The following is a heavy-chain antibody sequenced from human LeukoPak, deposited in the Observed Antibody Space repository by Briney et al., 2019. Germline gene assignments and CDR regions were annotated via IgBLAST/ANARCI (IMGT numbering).Heavy chain of an antibody. V-gene: IGHV1-18*01. CDR1: GYTFTSYG. J-gene: IGHJ4*02. Sequence: GASVKVSCKASGYTFTSYGISWVRQAPGQGLEWMGWISAYNGNTNYAQKLQGRVTMTTDTSTSTAYMELRSLRSDDPAVYSCARDDWFLGVFCFAYWGQGTLVTVSS. CDR3: ARDDWFLGVFCFAY. CDR2: ISAYNGNT. D-gene: IGHD3-9*01.